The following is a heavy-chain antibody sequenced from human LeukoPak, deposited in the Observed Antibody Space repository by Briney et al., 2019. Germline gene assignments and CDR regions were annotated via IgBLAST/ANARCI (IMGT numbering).Heavy chain of an antibody. V-gene: IGHV4-30-4*01. Sequence: SETLPLTCTVSGGSISSGDYYWSWIRQPPGKGLEWIGYIYYSGSTYYNPSLKSRVTISVDTSKNQFSLKLSSVTAADTAVYYCARDRRAGNSYYFDYWGQGTLVTVSS. J-gene: IGHJ4*02. CDR3: ARDRRAGNSYYFDY. D-gene: IGHD3-10*01. CDR1: GGSISSGDYY. CDR2: IYYSGST.